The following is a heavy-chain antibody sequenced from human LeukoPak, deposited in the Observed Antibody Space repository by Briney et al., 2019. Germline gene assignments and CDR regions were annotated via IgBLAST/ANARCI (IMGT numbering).Heavy chain of an antibody. J-gene: IGHJ6*03. CDR3: VRVRGAGLSYYYMDV. Sequence: GGSLRLSCAASGFTFSSYGMHWVRQAPGKGLEWVAFIRYDGSNKYYADSVKGRFTISRDNSKNSLYLQMNSLRVEDTALYYCVRVRGAGLSYYYMDVWGKGATVTVSS. CDR1: GFTFSSYG. V-gene: IGHV3-30*02. CDR2: IRYDGSNK. D-gene: IGHD3-16*01.